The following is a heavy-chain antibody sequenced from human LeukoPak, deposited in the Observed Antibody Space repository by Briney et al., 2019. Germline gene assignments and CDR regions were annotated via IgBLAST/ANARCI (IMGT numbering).Heavy chain of an antibody. CDR1: GYTFTSYG. CDR3: ARDSYYYDSSGYYDY. D-gene: IGHD3-22*01. Sequence: ASVKVSCKASGYTFTSYGISWVRQAPGQGLEWRGWISAYNGNTNYAQKLQGRVTMTTDTSTSTAYMELRSLRSDDTAVYYCARDSYYYDSSGYYDYWGQGTLVTVSS. CDR2: ISAYNGNT. V-gene: IGHV1-18*01. J-gene: IGHJ4*02.